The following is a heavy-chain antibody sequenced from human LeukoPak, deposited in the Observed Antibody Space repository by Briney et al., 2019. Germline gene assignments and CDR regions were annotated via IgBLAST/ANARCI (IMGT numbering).Heavy chain of an antibody. Sequence: ASVKVSCKASGYTFTTYAMNWVRQAPGQGLEWMGWINTNTGNPTYAQGFTGRFVSSLDTSVSTAYLQISSLKAEDTAVYYCAKEGQYSSSWYLGYWGQGTLVTVSS. CDR1: GYTFTTYA. V-gene: IGHV7-4-1*02. CDR2: INTNTGNP. J-gene: IGHJ4*02. D-gene: IGHD6-13*01. CDR3: AKEGQYSSSWYLGY.